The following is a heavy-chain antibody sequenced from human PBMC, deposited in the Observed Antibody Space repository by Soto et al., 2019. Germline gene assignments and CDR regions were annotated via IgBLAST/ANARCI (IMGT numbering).Heavy chain of an antibody. CDR1: GFTFSNYG. D-gene: IGHD1-26*01. Sequence: QGQLVEAGGGVVQPGRSLRLSCAASGFTFSNYGMHWVRQAPGKGLEWVTVISYDGSNKYYADSVKGRFTISIDNSKNTLYLQMNSLRAEDTAVYYCAKDLGSGSYLFDAFDIWGQVTMVTVSS. V-gene: IGHV3-30*18. CDR3: AKDLGSGSYLFDAFDI. J-gene: IGHJ3*02. CDR2: ISYDGSNK.